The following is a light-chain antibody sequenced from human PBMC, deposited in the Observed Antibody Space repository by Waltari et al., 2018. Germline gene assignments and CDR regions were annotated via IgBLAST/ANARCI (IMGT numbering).Light chain of an antibody. J-gene: IGKJ2*01. CDR2: AAS. CDR1: QSISSY. V-gene: IGKV1-39*01. Sequence: DIQLTQSPSSLSASVGDRVTITCPASQSISSYLNWYQQKPGKDPKLLIYAASRLQSGVPSRFSGSGSGTDFTLTISSLQTEDFATYYCQRSYSTLPYTFGQGTKLEIK. CDR3: QRSYSTLPYT.